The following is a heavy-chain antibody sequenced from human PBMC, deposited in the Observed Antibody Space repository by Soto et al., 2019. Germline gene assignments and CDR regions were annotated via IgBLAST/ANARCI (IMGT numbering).Heavy chain of an antibody. D-gene: IGHD6-13*01. CDR2: IIPIFGTA. V-gene: IGHV1-69*13. Sequence: ASVKVSCKASGGTFSSYAISWVRQAPGQGLEWMGGIIPIFGTANYAQKFQGRVTITADESTSTAYMELSSLRSEDTAVYYCASAAGDPKSYYYYGMDIWGQGTTVTSP. CDR1: GGTFSSYA. CDR3: ASAAGDPKSYYYYGMDI. J-gene: IGHJ6*02.